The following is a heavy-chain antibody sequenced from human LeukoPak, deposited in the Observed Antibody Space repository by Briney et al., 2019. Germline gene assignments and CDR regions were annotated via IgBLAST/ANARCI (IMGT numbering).Heavy chain of an antibody. J-gene: IGHJ4*02. CDR3: ARDYYDSSGYYDY. Sequence: SETLSLTCTVSGGSISSSSYYWGWIRQPPGKGLEWIGSIYYSGSTYYNPSLKSRVTISVDTSKNQFSLKLSSVTAADTAVYYCARDYYDSSGYYDYWGQGTLVTVSS. V-gene: IGHV4-39*07. CDR2: IYYSGST. D-gene: IGHD3-22*01. CDR1: GGSISSSSYY.